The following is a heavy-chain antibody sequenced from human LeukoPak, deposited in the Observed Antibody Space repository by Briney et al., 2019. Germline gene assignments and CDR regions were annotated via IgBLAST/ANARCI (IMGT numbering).Heavy chain of an antibody. CDR1: GGSITSYY. CDR2: IYYSGST. D-gene: IGHD2-21*01. CDR3: ARRLARGGWFDP. J-gene: IGHJ5*02. Sequence: PSETLSLTCTVSGGSITSYYWSWIRQPPGKGLEWIGYIYYSGSTNYNPSLKSRVTISVGTSKNQFSLKLISVTAADTAVYYCARRLARGGWFDPWGQGTLVTVSS. V-gene: IGHV4-59*08.